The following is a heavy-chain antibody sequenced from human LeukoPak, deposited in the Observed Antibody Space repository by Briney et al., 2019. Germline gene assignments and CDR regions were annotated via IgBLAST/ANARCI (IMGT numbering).Heavy chain of an antibody. J-gene: IGHJ1*01. V-gene: IGHV3-30*02. CDR3: AKELRSYSSGWYEGYFQH. D-gene: IGHD6-19*01. CDR2: IRYDGSNK. Sequence: GGSLRLSCAASGFTFSSYGMHWVRQAPGKGLEWVAFIRYDGSNKYYADSVKGRFTISRDNSKNTLYLQMNSLRAEDTAVYYCAKELRSYSSGWYEGYFQHWGQGTLVTVSS. CDR1: GFTFSSYG.